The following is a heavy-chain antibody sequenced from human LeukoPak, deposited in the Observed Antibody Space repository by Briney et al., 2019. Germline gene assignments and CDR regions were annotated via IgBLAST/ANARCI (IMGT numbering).Heavy chain of an antibody. CDR2: IHYSGST. D-gene: IGHD6-13*01. CDR1: GFTFSSYG. Sequence: PGGSLRLSCAASGFTFSSYGMSWVRQAPGKGLEWIGYIHYSGSTNYNPSLKSRVTISVDTSKNQFSLILSSVTTADTAVYYCAREVVAAAGTVDYWGQGTLVTASS. V-gene: IGHV4-59*01. CDR3: AREVVAAAGTVDY. J-gene: IGHJ4*02.